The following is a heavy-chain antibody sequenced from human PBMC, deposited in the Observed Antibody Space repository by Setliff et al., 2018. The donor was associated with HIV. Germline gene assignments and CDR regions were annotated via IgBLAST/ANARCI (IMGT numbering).Heavy chain of an antibody. D-gene: IGHD3-10*01. J-gene: IGHJ4*02. V-gene: IGHV4-61*02. CDR3: ARAYFGSGIYY. CDR2: FDSSGGT. Sequence: PSETLSLTCTVSGDSVRSSRYYWSWIRQPAGMGLEWIGRFDSSGGTDYNPSLKSRVTISKDTSKNQFSLKLYSVTAADTAVYYCARAYFGSGIYYWGQGTLVTVSS. CDR1: GDSVRSSRYY.